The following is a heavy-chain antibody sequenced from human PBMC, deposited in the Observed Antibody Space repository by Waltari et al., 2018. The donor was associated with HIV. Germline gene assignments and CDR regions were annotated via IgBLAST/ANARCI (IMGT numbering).Heavy chain of an antibody. Sequence: QVQLVQSGAEVKKPGSSVKVSCKASGGTFSSYAISWVRQAPGQGLEWMGGIIPIFGTANYAQKFQGRVTITADKSTSTAYMELSSLRSEDTAVYYCASAYCSGGSCYSVPPVGGMDVWGQGTTVTVSS. CDR1: GGTFSSYA. CDR3: ASAYCSGGSCYSVPPVGGMDV. V-gene: IGHV1-69*06. D-gene: IGHD2-15*01. J-gene: IGHJ6*02. CDR2: IIPIFGTA.